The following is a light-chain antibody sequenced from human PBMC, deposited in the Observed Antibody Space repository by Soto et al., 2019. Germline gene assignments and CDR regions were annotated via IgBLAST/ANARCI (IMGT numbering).Light chain of an antibody. J-gene: IGKJ4*01. V-gene: IGKV1-12*01. CDR2: SAS. CDR3: QQSNAFPLT. CDR1: QSVATN. Sequence: DIQMTQSPFSVSASVGDRVAITCRASQSVATNLVWYQQKPGKAPKLLVSSASILQSGVPSRFSGSGSVTDFTLTISSLRPEDFATYYCQQSNAFPLTFGAGTKVEIK.